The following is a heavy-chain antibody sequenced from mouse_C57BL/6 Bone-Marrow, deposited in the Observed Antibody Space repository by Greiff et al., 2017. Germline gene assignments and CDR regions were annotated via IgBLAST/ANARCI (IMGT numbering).Heavy chain of an antibody. CDR1: GYTFTSYD. J-gene: IGHJ1*03. D-gene: IGHD1-1*01. CDR3: ARDYGSSYWCFDV. CDR2: IYPRDGSP. Sequence: VQLVESGPELVKPGASVKLSCKASGYTFTSYDINWVKQRPGQGLEWIGWIYPRDGSPKYNEKFKGKATLTVDTSSSTAYMELHSLTSEDSAVYFCARDYGSSYWCFDVWGTGTTITVTS. V-gene: IGHV1-85*01.